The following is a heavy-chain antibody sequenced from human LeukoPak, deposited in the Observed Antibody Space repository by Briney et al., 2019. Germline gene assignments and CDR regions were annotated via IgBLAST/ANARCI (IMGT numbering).Heavy chain of an antibody. V-gene: IGHV3-74*01. J-gene: IGHJ6*03. Sequence: GGSLRLSCAASGFTFSSYNMHWVRQAPGKGLVWVSRINSDGSDTNYADSVKGRFTISRDNAKNTLFLQMSSLRAEDTAVYYCARLWYSGSYHYYYYMDVWGKGTTVTISS. CDR3: ARLWYSGSYHYYYYMDV. CDR2: INSDGSDT. CDR1: GFTFSSYN. D-gene: IGHD1-26*01.